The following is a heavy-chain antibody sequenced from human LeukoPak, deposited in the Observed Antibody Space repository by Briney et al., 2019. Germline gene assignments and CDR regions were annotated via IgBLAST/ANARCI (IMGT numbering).Heavy chain of an antibody. D-gene: IGHD1-26*01. Sequence: GASVKVSCKASGYSFTRYYLHWVRQAPGQGLEWTGIIDPSGGSTSYAQKFQGRVTMTRDTATSTVYMELSSLRSEDTAAYYCARVVYSGTSRGALDYWSQGTLVTVSS. CDR1: GYSFTRYY. CDR2: IDPSGGST. V-gene: IGHV1-46*01. J-gene: IGHJ4*02. CDR3: ARVVYSGTSRGALDY.